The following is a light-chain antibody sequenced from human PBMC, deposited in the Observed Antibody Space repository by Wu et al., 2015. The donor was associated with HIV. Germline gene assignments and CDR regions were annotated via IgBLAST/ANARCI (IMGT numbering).Light chain of an antibody. CDR3: QQTYAVPRT. CDR1: QNIRTS. J-gene: IGKJ1*01. CDR2: SAS. V-gene: IGKV1-39*01. Sequence: DIQMTQSSSSLSASIGDRVMISCRASQNIRTSLNWYQHKPGKAPNLLIFSASQLQNGVPSRFSGSGSGTDFTLTITGLQPEDFATYYCQQTYAVPRTFGQGTKVDIK.